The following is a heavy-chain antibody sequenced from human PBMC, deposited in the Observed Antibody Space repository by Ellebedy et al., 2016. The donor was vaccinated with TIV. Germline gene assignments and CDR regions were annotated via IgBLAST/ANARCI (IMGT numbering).Heavy chain of an antibody. Sequence: ASVKVSCKASGYTFTSYAMHWVRQAPGQRLEGMGWINAGNGNTKYSQKFQGRVTITRDTSASTAYMELSSLRSEDTAVYYCARGGVGRYCTNGVCLQALDYWGQGTLVTVSS. CDR3: ARGGVGRYCTNGVCLQALDY. J-gene: IGHJ4*02. CDR1: GYTFTSYA. CDR2: INAGNGNT. V-gene: IGHV1-3*01. D-gene: IGHD2-8*01.